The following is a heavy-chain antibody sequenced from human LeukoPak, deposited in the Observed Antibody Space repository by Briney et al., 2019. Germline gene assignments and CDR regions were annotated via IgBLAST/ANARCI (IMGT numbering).Heavy chain of an antibody. J-gene: IGHJ4*02. CDR3: AKDSRETLAGTEDY. CDR2: ITSSGYDT. CDR1: GFTFSTYA. V-gene: IGHV3-23*01. Sequence: PGGSLRLSCAASGFTFSTYAMSWVRQAPGKGLELVSSITSSGYDTYYRDSVKGRFTISRDNSDNTLYLQMNSLRPEDTAMYYCAKDSRETLAGTEDYWGRGTLVTVSS. D-gene: IGHD6-19*01.